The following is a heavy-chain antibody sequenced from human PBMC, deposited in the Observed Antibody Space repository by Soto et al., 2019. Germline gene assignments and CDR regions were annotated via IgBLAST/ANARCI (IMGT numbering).Heavy chain of an antibody. D-gene: IGHD2-2*01. CDR2: ILNDGGNK. CDR3: AKGPAIVLVPAAMNYYYGMDV. J-gene: IGHJ6*02. Sequence: QVQLVESGGGVVQPGRSLRLSCAASGFLFSSYGMHWVRQAPGKGLECVAVILNDGGNKDYTDSVRGRFTISRDNSKNTLYLQMNSLRAEDTAVYYCAKGPAIVLVPAAMNYYYGMDVWGQGTTVTVSS. V-gene: IGHV3-33*06. CDR1: GFLFSSYG.